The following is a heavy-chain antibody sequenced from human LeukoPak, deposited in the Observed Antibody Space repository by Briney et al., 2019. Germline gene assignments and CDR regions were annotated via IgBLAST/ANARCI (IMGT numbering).Heavy chain of an antibody. D-gene: IGHD3-22*01. V-gene: IGHV1-69*04. CDR2: IIPILGIA. Sequence: SVTVSCTASGGTFSSYTISWVRQAPGQGLEWMGRIIPILGIANYAQKFQGRVTITADKSTSTAYMELSSLRSEDTAVYYCAREGITYYYDSSGYYNNWFDPWGQGTLVTVSS. J-gene: IGHJ5*02. CDR1: GGTFSSYT. CDR3: AREGITYYYDSSGYYNNWFDP.